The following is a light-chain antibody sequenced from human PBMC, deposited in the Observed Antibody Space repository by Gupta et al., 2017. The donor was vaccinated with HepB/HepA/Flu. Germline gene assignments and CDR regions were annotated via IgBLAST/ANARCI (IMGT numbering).Light chain of an antibody. J-gene: IGLJ3*02. CDR3: SSYTSSSTRL. CDR2: DVS. Sequence: QSALTRPASVSGSPGQSITISCTGTSSDVGGYNYVSWYQQHPGKAPKLMIYDVSNRPSGVSNRFSGSKSGNTASLTISGLQADDEADYYCSSYTSSSTRLFGGGTKLTVL. V-gene: IGLV2-14*01. CDR1: SSDVGGYNY.